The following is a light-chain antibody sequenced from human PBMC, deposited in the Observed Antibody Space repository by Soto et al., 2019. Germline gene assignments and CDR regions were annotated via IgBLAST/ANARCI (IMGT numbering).Light chain of an antibody. Sequence: EIVLTQSPDTLSLSPGERATLSCRASQSVSNTYLAWYQQKPDQAPRLLIYGASSRATGNPDRFSGSGSGTDFTLTISRLEPEDFAVYYCQHYGSSPPITFGPGTKVDIK. V-gene: IGKV3-20*01. J-gene: IGKJ3*01. CDR3: QHYGSSPPIT. CDR1: QSVSNTY. CDR2: GAS.